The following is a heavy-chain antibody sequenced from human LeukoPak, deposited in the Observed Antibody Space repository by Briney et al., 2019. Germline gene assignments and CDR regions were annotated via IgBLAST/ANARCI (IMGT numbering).Heavy chain of an antibody. CDR3: AKDLRGWFDP. Sequence: GGSLRLSCAASGFTFSRYSMHWVRQAPGKGLEWVAVISYDGSEEQYADSVKGRFTISRDDSKNTLYLQINSLRAEDTAVYYCAKDLRGWFDPWGQGTLVTVSS. CDR2: ISYDGSEE. CDR1: GFTFSRYS. J-gene: IGHJ5*02. V-gene: IGHV3-30*04.